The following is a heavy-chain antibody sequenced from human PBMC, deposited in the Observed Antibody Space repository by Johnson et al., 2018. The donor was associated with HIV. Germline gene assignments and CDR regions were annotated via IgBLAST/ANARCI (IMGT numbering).Heavy chain of an antibody. CDR1: GFTFDDYG. D-gene: IGHD1-26*01. V-gene: IGHV3-20*04. CDR3: ARDRTGGSYPRAFDI. J-gene: IGHJ3*02. CDR2: INWNGGST. Sequence: VHLVESGGGVVRPGGSLRLSCATSGFTFDDYGMSWVRQAPGKGLEWVSGINWNGGSTGYADSVKGRFTISRDNAKNSLYLQMNSLRAEDTALYYFARDRTGGSYPRAFDIWGQGTMFTVSS.